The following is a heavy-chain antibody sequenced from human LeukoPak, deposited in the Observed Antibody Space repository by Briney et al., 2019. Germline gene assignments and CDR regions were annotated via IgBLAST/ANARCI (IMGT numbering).Heavy chain of an antibody. V-gene: IGHV4-4*07. D-gene: IGHD3-10*01. CDR3: AREIITIPTGAFDI. Sequence: SETLSLTCTVSGGSISSYYWSWIRQPAGKGLEWIGRIYTSGSTNYNPSLKSRVIMSVDTSKNQFSLKLSSVTAADTAVYYCAREIITIPTGAFDIWGQGTMVTVSS. CDR1: GGSISSYY. J-gene: IGHJ3*02. CDR2: IYTSGST.